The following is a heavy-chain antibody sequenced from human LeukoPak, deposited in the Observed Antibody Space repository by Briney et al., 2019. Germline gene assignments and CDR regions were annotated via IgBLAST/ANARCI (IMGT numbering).Heavy chain of an antibody. D-gene: IGHD2-2*01. Sequence: GGSLRLSCAASGFTVSSNYMSWVRQAPGKGLEWVSVIYSGGSTYYADSVKGRFTISRDNSKNTLYLQMNSLRAEDTAVYYCARDSSIHYYYGMDVWGQGTTVTVSS. CDR2: IYSGGST. CDR1: GFTVSSNY. J-gene: IGHJ6*02. V-gene: IGHV3-53*01. CDR3: ARDSSIHYYYGMDV.